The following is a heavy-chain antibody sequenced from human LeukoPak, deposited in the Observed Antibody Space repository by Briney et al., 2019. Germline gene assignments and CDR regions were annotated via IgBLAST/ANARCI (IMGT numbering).Heavy chain of an antibody. D-gene: IGHD3-10*01. Sequence: ASVKVSCKASGYTFTGYYMHWVRQAPGQGLEWMGRINPNSGGTNYAQKFQGRVTMTRDMSISTAYMELSRLRSDDTAVYYCARIMVRGAIHYWGQGTLVTVSS. V-gene: IGHV1-2*06. CDR3: ARIMVRGAIHY. CDR2: INPNSGGT. J-gene: IGHJ4*02. CDR1: GYTFTGYY.